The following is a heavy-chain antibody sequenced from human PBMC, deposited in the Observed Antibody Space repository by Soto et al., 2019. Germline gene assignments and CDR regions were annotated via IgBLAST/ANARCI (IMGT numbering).Heavy chain of an antibody. Sequence: KPSETMSLTCTVSGGSISSHYWSWIRQPPGQGLEWIGYVYYSGSTNYNPSLKSRVTISVDTSKNQFSLKLSSVTAADTAVYYCARTPIERGYYYGMDVWGQGTTVTVSS. CDR2: VYYSGST. CDR1: GGSISSHY. D-gene: IGHD2-15*01. J-gene: IGHJ6*02. CDR3: ARTPIERGYYYGMDV. V-gene: IGHV4-59*11.